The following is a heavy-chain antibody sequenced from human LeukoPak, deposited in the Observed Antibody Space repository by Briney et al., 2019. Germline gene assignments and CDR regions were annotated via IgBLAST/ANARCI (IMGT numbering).Heavy chain of an antibody. V-gene: IGHV3-53*01. J-gene: IGHJ4*02. CDR2: IYTRGRT. D-gene: IGHD5/OR15-5a*01. Sequence: PGGSLRLSCAASGFTVSSNYMSWVRQAPGKGLDWVSVIYTRGRTDYADSVKGRFTISRDTSNNALYLQMNSLRVEDTAVYYCARGSLYDSQVSNSWGQGTLVTVSS. CDR3: ARGSLYDSQVSNS. CDR1: GFTVSSNY.